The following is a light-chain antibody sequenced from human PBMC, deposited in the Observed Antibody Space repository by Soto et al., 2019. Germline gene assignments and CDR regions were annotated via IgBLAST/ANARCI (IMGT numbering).Light chain of an antibody. CDR2: WGS. V-gene: IGKV2-28*01. CDR3: MQSPHWPFT. CDR1: QSLLHSNGYNY. J-gene: IGKJ4*01. Sequence: DIVVTQSPLSLPVTPGEPASISCRSSQSLLHSNGYNYLDWYLQKPGQSPQLLIYWGSKRASGFPARFSGSGSGTDFTLKISRVEAEDVGVYYCMQSPHWPFTFGEGTKVAIK.